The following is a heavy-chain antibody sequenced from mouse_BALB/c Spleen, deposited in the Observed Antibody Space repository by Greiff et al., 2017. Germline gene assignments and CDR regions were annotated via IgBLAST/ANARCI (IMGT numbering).Heavy chain of an antibody. CDR3: AREENYAFDY. Sequence: EVKLVESGGGLVKPGGSLKLSCAASGFTFSSYAMSWVRQSPEKRLEWVAEISSGGSYTYYPDTVTGRFTISRDNAKNTLYLEMSSLRSEDTAMYYCAREENYAFDYWGQGTTLTVSS. D-gene: IGHD1-1*01. V-gene: IGHV5-9-4*01. J-gene: IGHJ2*01. CDR2: ISSGGSYT. CDR1: GFTFSSYA.